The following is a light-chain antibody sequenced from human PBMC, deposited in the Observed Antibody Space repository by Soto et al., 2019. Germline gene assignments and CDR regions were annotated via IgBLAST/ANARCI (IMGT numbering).Light chain of an antibody. J-gene: IGKJ5*01. CDR1: QSVSSNN. Sequence: EIVLTQSPGTLSLSPGETATLSCRASQSVSSNNLAWYHQKPGQTPSLLIYGASTRATGIPDRFSGSGSGTDFTLTISRLEPEDFTVYYCQQYDNSITFGQGTRLELE. CDR3: QQYDNSIT. V-gene: IGKV3-20*01. CDR2: GAS.